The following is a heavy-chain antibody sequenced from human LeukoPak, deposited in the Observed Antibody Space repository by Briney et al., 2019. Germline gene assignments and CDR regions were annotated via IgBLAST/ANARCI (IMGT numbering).Heavy chain of an antibody. CDR1: GFTFGSYA. D-gene: IGHD3-22*01. CDR3: TKGDGGYYLIDF. J-gene: IGHJ4*02. CDR2: ISDRGDT. Sequence: PGGSLRLSCAASGFTFGSYALSWVRQGPGKGLEYVSTISDRGDTYYADSVKGRFTISRDNSKNTIYLQMNSLRADDTAIYYCTKGDGGYYLIDFWGQGTQVTVSS. V-gene: IGHV3-23*01.